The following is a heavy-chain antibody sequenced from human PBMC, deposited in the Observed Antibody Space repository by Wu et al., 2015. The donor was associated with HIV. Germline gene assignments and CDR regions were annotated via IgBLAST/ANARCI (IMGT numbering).Heavy chain of an antibody. CDR1: GYIFTSYS. V-gene: IGHV1-46*01. D-gene: IGHD6-19*01. CDR2: LNPSGGRR. CDR3: VRDLGVFAVAGMFDY. Sequence: QVQLVQSGAEVKEPGASVKVSCKASGYIFTSYSVHWVRQAPGQGLEWVGTLNPSGGRRRNAQKFRDRVFMTRDMSISTVYMELSRLRSDDTAIYYCVRDLGVFAVAGMFDYWGQGTLVTVSS. J-gene: IGHJ4*02.